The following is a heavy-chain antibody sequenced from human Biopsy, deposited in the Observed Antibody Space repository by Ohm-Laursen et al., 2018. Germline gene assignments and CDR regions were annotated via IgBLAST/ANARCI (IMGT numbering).Heavy chain of an antibody. J-gene: IGHJ4*02. CDR2: ITGSGAGT. CDR1: GLTFSRYS. CDR3: ARAYPPPGRRLVVVAGDFDC. V-gene: IGHV3-23*01. Sequence: SLRLSCTATGLTFSRYSMHWVRQAPGQGLEWVSAITGSGAGTYYTESVKGRFTISRDNSKNTLYLQMNSLRAEDTAVYYCARAYPPPGRRLVVVAGDFDCWGQGTRVTVSS. D-gene: IGHD2-15*01.